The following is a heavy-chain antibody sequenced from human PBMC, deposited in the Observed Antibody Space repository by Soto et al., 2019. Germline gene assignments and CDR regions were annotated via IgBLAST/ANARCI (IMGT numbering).Heavy chain of an antibody. J-gene: IGHJ6*02. CDR3: AKESSVLWFGELLGSPADYYGMDV. D-gene: IGHD3-10*01. CDR1: GFTFSSYG. Sequence: GSLRLSCAASGFTFSSYGMHWVRQAPGKGLEWVAVISYDGSNKYYADSVKGRFTISRDNSKNTLYLQMNSLRAEDTAVYYCAKESSVLWFGELLGSPADYYGMDVWGQGTTVTVSS. V-gene: IGHV3-30*18. CDR2: ISYDGSNK.